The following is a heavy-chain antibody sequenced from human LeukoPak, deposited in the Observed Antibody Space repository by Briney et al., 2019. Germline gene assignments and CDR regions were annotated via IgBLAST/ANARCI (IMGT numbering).Heavy chain of an antibody. Sequence: PGGSLRLSCAASGFSITDHWMHWVRQAPGKGLIWVSCISSDGNTIRYADSVKGRFTISRDNSKNTLYLQMNSLRAEDTAVYYCARGSEGARPENFDYWGQGTLVTVSS. D-gene: IGHD1-26*01. V-gene: IGHV3-74*01. CDR2: ISSDGNTI. J-gene: IGHJ4*02. CDR3: ARGSEGARPENFDY. CDR1: GFSITDHW.